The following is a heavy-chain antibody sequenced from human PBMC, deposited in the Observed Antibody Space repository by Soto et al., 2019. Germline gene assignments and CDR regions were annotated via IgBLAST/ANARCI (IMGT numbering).Heavy chain of an antibody. CDR3: ARADVPCTGGRCYGVPMDV. V-gene: IGHV3-66*01. Sequence: EVQLVASGGGLVQPGGSLRLSCAASGFTVSSNYMSWVRQAPGKGLEWVSLIQSGGSTYYAGSVKRRFTISRDNSKTTLFLQVNSLSAEAPAVYFCARADVPCTGGRCYGVPMDVWGKGTTVTVSS. CDR2: IQSGGST. CDR1: GFTVSSNY. D-gene: IGHD2-15*01. J-gene: IGHJ6*03.